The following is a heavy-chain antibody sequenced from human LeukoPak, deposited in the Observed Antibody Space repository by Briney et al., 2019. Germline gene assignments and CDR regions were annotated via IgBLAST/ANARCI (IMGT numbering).Heavy chain of an antibody. CDR3: ARDVRSGYYDY. CDR2: INPNSGGA. CDR1: GYTFTGYY. J-gene: IGHJ4*02. Sequence: ASVKVSCTASGYTFTGYYMHWVRQAPGQGLEWMGWINPNSGGANYAQKFQGRVTMTRDTSISTAYMELSRLTSDDTAVYYCARDVRSGYYDYWGPGTLVTVSS. D-gene: IGHD3-3*01. V-gene: IGHV1-2*02.